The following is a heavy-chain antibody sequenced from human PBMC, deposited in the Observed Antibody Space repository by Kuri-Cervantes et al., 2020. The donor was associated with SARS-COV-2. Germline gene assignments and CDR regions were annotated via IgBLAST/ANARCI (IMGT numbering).Heavy chain of an antibody. V-gene: IGHV3-30*02. CDR1: GFTFSNYG. CDR3: AKGPDY. CDR2: IRYDGSNK. J-gene: IGHJ4*02. Sequence: GESLKISCAASGFTFSNYGMHWVRQAPGKGLEWVAFIRYDGSNKYYADSVKGRFTISRDNSKNTLYLQMNSLRAEDTAVYYCAKGPDYWGQGTLVTVSS.